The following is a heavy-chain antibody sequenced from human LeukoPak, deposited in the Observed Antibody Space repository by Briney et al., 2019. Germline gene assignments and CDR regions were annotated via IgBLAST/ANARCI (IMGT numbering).Heavy chain of an antibody. CDR1: GGSFSGYY. V-gene: IGHV4-4*08. J-gene: IGHJ5*02. D-gene: IGHD2-8*01. CDR3: ARDRIPMGWFDP. Sequence: PSETLSLTCAVYGGSFSGYYWSWIRQPPGKGLEWIGRIYTSGSTNYNPSLKSRVTISVDTSKNQFSLKLSSVTAADTAVYYCARDRIPMGWFDPWGQGTLVTVSS. CDR2: IYTSGST.